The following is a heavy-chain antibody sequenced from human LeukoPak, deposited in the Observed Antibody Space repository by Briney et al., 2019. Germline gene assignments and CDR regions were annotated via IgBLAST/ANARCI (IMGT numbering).Heavy chain of an antibody. J-gene: IGHJ3*02. D-gene: IGHD4-23*01. V-gene: IGHV3-23*01. CDR2: TSGSGGST. CDR3: AGDYEGNLAFDI. Sequence: PGGSLRLSCAASGFTFSSYAMSWVRQAPGKGLEWVSATSGSGGSTYYADSLEGRFTISRDNVRNSLYLQMNSLRAEDTAVYYCAGDYEGNLAFDIWGQGTMVTVSS. CDR1: GFTFSSYA.